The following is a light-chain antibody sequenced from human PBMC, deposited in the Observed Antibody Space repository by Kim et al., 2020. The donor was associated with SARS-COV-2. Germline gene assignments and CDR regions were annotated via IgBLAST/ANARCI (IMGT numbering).Light chain of an antibody. CDR1: SSDVGAYNY. CDR3: SSYTTSSTWV. CDR2: DVS. Sequence: QSALTQPASVSESPGQSITISCTGTSSDVGAYNYVSWYQQHPGKAPKLMIYDVSKRPSGVSDRFSGSKSGNTASLTISGLQAEDEADYYCSSYTTSSTWVFGGGTKLTVL. J-gene: IGLJ3*02. V-gene: IGLV2-14*01.